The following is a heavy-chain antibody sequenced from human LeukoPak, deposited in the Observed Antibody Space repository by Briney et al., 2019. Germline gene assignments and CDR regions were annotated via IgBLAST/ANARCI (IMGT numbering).Heavy chain of an antibody. CDR2: IIPIFGTA. J-gene: IGHJ5*02. Sequence: SVKVSFKASGYTFTSYGISWVRQAPGQGLEWMGGIIPIFGTANYARKFQGRVTITTDESTSTAYMELSSLRSEDTAVYYCARGEATILSWFDPWGQGTLVTVSS. D-gene: IGHD1-26*01. V-gene: IGHV1-69*05. CDR1: GYTFTSYG. CDR3: ARGEATILSWFDP.